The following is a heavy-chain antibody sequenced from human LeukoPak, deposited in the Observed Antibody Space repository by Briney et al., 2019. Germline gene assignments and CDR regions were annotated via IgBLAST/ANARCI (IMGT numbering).Heavy chain of an antibody. V-gene: IGHV4-34*01. D-gene: IGHD3-22*01. CDR2: INHSGST. Sequence: SETLSLTCAVYGGSFSGYYWSWIRQPPGKGLEWIGEINHSGSTNYNPSLKSRVTISVDTSKNQFSLKLSSVTAADTAVYYCARGRIFYDSTGYHYWGQGTLVTVSS. CDR1: GGSFSGYY. J-gene: IGHJ4*02. CDR3: ARGRIFYDSTGYHY.